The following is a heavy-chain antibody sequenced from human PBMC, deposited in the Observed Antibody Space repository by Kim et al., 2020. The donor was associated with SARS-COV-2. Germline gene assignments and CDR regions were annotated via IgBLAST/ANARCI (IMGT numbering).Heavy chain of an antibody. D-gene: IGHD3-10*01. Sequence: GESLKISCKGSGYSFTSYWIGWVRQMPGKGLEWMGIIYPGDSDTRYSPSFQGQVTISADKSISTAYLQWSSLKASDTAMYYCARGSNLLWFRKSPTPLFDPWGQGTLVTVSS. CDR2: IYPGDSDT. J-gene: IGHJ5*02. CDR1: GYSFTSYW. CDR3: ARGSNLLWFRKSPTPLFDP. V-gene: IGHV5-51*01.